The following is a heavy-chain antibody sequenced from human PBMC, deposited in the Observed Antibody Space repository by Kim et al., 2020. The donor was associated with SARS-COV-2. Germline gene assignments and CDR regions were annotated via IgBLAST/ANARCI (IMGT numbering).Heavy chain of an antibody. D-gene: IGHD6-13*01. CDR3: AASRWHGRDVEY. Sequence: ASVKVSCKASGYTFTSYDINWVRQATGQGLEWMGWMDPNSDNTGYAEKFQGRVTMTRNTSKNTAYIELRSLRFEDTAVYSCAASRWHGRDVEYWGQG. CDR2: MDPNSDNT. CDR1: GYTFTSYD. J-gene: IGHJ4*02. V-gene: IGHV1-8*01.